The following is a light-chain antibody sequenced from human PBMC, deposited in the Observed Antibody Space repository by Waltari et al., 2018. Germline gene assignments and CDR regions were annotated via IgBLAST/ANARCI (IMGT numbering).Light chain of an antibody. CDR2: ELS. CDR3: MQGIHLT. J-gene: IGKJ2*01. Sequence: EIVMTQTPLSLSVTPGQPASISCKSSQSLLHSDGKTYVYWYLQKPGQSPQRLIYELSRRFSGVPDMFSASGSRTDFTLKISWVEADDVGVYYCMQGIHLTFGQGTKLEIK. CDR1: QSLLHSDGKTY. V-gene: IGKV2-29*02.